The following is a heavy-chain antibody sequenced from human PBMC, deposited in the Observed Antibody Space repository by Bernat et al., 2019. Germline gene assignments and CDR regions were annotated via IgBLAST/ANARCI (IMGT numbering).Heavy chain of an antibody. Sequence: EVQLLESGGGLVQPGGSLRLSCAASGFSFSSYAMSWVRQAPGKGLEWVSAISGSGGSTYYADSVKGRFTISRDNSKNTLYLQMNSLRAEDTAVYYCAKWTEYSSGLDVWGQGTTVTVSS. V-gene: IGHV3-23*01. CDR2: ISGSGGST. CDR3: AKWTEYSSGLDV. CDR1: GFSFSSYA. D-gene: IGHD6-19*01. J-gene: IGHJ6*02.